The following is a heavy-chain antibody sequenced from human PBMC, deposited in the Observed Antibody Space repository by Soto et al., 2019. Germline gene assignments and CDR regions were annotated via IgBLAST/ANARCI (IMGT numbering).Heavy chain of an antibody. J-gene: IGHJ4*02. CDR3: ARGPSGAKVDY. Sequence: GASLKVSCKASGYTFTSYDINWVRQATGQGLEWMGWMNPNSGNTGYAQKFQGRVTMTRNTSNNQFSLKLSSVSAADTAVYYCARGPSGAKVDYWGQGTLVTVSS. CDR2: MNPNSGNT. D-gene: IGHD3-16*01. CDR1: GYTFTSYD. V-gene: IGHV1-8*01.